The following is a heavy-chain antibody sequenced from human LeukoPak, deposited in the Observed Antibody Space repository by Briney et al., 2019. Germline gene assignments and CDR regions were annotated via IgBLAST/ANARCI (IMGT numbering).Heavy chain of an antibody. V-gene: IGHV1-69*05. CDR3: ARARVRYYDFWSGLNYYMDV. J-gene: IGHJ6*03. CDR1: GGTSSGYA. CDR2: IIPIFGTA. D-gene: IGHD3-3*01. Sequence: ASVKVSCKASGGTSSGYAISGVRQPPGQGLEWMGGIIPIFGTANNAQKFQGRVTITMDESTSTAYMELSSLRSEDTAVYYCARARVRYYDFWSGLNYYMDVWGKGTTVTVSS.